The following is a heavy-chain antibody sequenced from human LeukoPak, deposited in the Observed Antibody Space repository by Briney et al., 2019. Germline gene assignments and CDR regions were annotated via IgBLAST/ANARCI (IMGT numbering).Heavy chain of an antibody. CDR1: GGSISSSSYY. J-gene: IGHJ4*02. CDR2: IYYSGST. D-gene: IGHD3-3*01. CDR3: ARGVLWDFWSGYYTSGSGVYYFDY. Sequence: PSETLSLTCTVSGGSISSSSYYWDWIRQPPGKGLEWIGSIYYSGSTYYNPSLKSRVTISVDTSKNQFSLKLSSVTAADTAVYYCARGVLWDFWSGYYTSGSGVYYFDYWGQGTLVTVSS. V-gene: IGHV4-39*07.